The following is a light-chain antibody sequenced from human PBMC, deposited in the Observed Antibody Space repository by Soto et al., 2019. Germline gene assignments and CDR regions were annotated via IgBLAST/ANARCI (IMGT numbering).Light chain of an antibody. V-gene: IGKV1-27*01. Sequence: DIQMTQSPSSLSASVGDRVTITCRASQGIRDSLAWYQQKPGEVPKLLIFAASALQSGVPSRFSGGGSGTDYTLNINNMQPEDVATYYCHSYDSSPSWTFGQGTRVEIK. CDR3: HSYDSSPSWT. J-gene: IGKJ1*01. CDR1: QGIRDS. CDR2: AAS.